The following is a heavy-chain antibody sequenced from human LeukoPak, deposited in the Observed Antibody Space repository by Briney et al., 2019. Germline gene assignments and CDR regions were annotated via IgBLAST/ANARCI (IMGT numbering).Heavy chain of an antibody. D-gene: IGHD6-19*01. Sequence: SETLSLTCTVSGDSISRSNHFWGWIRQPPGKGLEWIGSIFYSGSTYYNTSLKSRVTISVDTSKNQFSLNLSSMTPADTAVYYCARGHSSGWSPGWFDPWGQGTLVTVSS. V-gene: IGHV4-39*07. CDR3: ARGHSSGWSPGWFDP. CDR2: IFYSGST. J-gene: IGHJ5*02. CDR1: GDSISRSNHF.